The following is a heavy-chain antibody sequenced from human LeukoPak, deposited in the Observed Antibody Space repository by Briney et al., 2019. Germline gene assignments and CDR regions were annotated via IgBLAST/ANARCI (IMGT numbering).Heavy chain of an antibody. J-gene: IGHJ5*02. CDR3: VVITQA. CDR1: GFTFSSFG. D-gene: IGHD2/OR15-2a*01. Sequence: GGSLRLSCAVSGFTFSSFGMHWVRQAPGKGLEWVAFIRYDGSNKYYAVSVKGRFTISRDNSKNTLYLQMNSLRAEDTAVYYCVVITQAWGQGTLVTVSS. CDR2: IRYDGSNK. V-gene: IGHV3-30*02.